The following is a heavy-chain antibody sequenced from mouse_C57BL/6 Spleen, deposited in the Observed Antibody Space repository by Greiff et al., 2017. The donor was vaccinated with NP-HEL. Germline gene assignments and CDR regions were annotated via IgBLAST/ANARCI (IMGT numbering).Heavy chain of an antibody. CDR1: GFTFSDYG. CDR2: ISSGSSTI. CDR3: ARDYEDYFDY. V-gene: IGHV5-17*01. J-gene: IGHJ2*01. D-gene: IGHD1-1*01. Sequence: EVKLVESGGGLVKPGGSLKLSCAASGFTFSDYGMHWVRQAPEKGLEWVAYISSGSSTIYYADTVKGRFTISRDNAKNTLFLQMTSLRSEDTAMYYCARDYEDYFDYWGQGTTLTVSS.